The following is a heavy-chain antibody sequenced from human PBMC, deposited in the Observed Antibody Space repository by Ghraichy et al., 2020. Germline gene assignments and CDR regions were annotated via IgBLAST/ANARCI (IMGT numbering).Heavy chain of an antibody. Sequence: GESLNISCKGSGYTFTNYWIGWVRQKPGKGLEWMGVIYPADSHTIYSPSFQGQVTISADKSISTAYLQWYSLKASDTAMYYCAKLHPNLGSSSIECWGQGTLVTVSS. CDR1: GYTFTNYW. J-gene: IGHJ4*02. D-gene: IGHD6-13*01. CDR3: AKLHPNLGSSSIEC. V-gene: IGHV5-51*01. CDR2: IYPADSHT.